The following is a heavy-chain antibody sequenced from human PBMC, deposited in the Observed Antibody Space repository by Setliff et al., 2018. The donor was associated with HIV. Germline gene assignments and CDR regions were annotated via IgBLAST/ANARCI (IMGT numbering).Heavy chain of an antibody. V-gene: IGHV3-21*01. CDR2: ITSTSRYI. J-gene: IGHJ4*02. CDR1: GFTFSKFS. D-gene: IGHD5-12*01. CDR3: TTGPDAGYSF. Sequence: PGGSLRLSCAASGFTFSKFSMSWVRQAPGKGLEWVSSITSTSRYIYYADSVKGRFTISRDNAKNMVYLQMNSLRGEDTATYYCTTGPDAGYSFWGQGTLVTVSS.